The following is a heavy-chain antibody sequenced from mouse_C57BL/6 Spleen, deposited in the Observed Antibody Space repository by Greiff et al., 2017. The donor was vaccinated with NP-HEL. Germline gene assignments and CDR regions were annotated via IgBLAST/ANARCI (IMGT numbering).Heavy chain of an antibody. CDR3: ARRESPYAMDY. Sequence: VKLQESGAELVKPGASVKISCKASGYAFSSYWMNWVKQRPGKGLEWIGQIYPGDGDTNYNGKFKGKATLTADKSSSTAYMQLSSLTSEDAAVYFCARRESPYAMDYWGQGTSVTVSS. J-gene: IGHJ4*01. CDR2: IYPGDGDT. V-gene: IGHV1-80*01. CDR1: GYAFSSYW.